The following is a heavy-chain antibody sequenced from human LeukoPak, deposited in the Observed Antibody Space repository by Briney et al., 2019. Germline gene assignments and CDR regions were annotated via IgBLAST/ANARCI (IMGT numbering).Heavy chain of an antibody. Sequence: GGSLRLSCAASGFSVRTNYMSWVRQAPGKGLEWVSVIYSGGTIRYADSVKGRFTISRDNSKNTLYLHMNSLRAEDTAVYYCAKKRRPVAGTDLFDYWGQGTLVTVSS. CDR2: IYSGGTI. CDR3: AKKRRPVAGTDLFDY. CDR1: GFSVRTNY. J-gene: IGHJ4*02. D-gene: IGHD6-19*01. V-gene: IGHV3-53*01.